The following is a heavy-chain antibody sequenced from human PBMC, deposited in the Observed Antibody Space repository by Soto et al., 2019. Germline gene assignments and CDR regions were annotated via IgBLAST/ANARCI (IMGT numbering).Heavy chain of an antibody. J-gene: IGHJ6*02. Sequence: VGSLRLSCAASGFTFSSYAMSWVRQAPGKGLEWVSAISGSGGSTYYADSVKGRFTISRDNSKNTLYLQMNSLRAEDTAVYYCAKASIAAAGYPDYYYGMDVWGQGTTVTVSS. CDR1: GFTFSSYA. CDR3: AKASIAAAGYPDYYYGMDV. V-gene: IGHV3-23*01. D-gene: IGHD6-13*01. CDR2: ISGSGGST.